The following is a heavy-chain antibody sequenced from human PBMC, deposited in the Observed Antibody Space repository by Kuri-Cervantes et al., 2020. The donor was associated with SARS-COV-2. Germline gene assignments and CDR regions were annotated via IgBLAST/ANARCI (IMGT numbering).Heavy chain of an antibody. V-gene: IGHV3-48*03. Sequence: LSLTCAASGFTFSSYEMNWVRQAPGKGLEWVSYISSSGSTIYYADSVKGRFTISRDNAKNTLYLQMNGLRAEDTAVYYCSVAVGYWGQGTLVTVSS. CDR3: SVAVGY. CDR1: GFTFSSYE. CDR2: ISSSGSTI. J-gene: IGHJ4*02. D-gene: IGHD1-26*01.